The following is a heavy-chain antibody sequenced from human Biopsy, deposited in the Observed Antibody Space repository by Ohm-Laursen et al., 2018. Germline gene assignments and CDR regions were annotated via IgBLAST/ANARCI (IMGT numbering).Heavy chain of an antibody. CDR2: IYPGDSET. CDR1: GYDFPSSW. CDR3: ARHVDNWGPPLYFED. Sequence: GESLRISCKGSGYDFPSSWIGWVRQMPGKGLEWMGIIYPGDSETRYNPSFQGQVTISADKSTSSAYLEWHSVRDSDSAIYYCARHVDNWGPPLYFEDWGQGTLVTVSS. J-gene: IGHJ4*02. D-gene: IGHD1-1*01. V-gene: IGHV5-51*01.